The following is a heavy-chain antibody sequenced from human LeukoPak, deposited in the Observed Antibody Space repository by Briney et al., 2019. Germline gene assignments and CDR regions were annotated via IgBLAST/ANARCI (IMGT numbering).Heavy chain of an antibody. J-gene: IGHJ4*02. Sequence: SETLSLTCTVSGVSISSYYWSWIRQPAGKGLEWIGLIYTSGSTNYNPSLKSRVTMSVDTSKNQFSLKLSSVTAADTAVYYCARDRYYYDSSGYLFFDYWGQGTLVTVSS. CDR3: ARDRYYYDSSGYLFFDY. CDR2: IYTSGST. CDR1: GVSISSYY. V-gene: IGHV4-4*07. D-gene: IGHD3-22*01.